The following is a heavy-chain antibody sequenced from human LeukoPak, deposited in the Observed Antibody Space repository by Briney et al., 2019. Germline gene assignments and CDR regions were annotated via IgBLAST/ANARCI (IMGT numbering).Heavy chain of an antibody. CDR1: GFTFSNAW. Sequence: GGSLRLSCAASGFTFSNAWMNWVRQAPGKGLEWVGRIKSKTDGGTTDYAAPVKGRFTISRDDSKNTLYLQMNSLKTEDTAVYYCTTGPFYCDSQLPDYWGQGTLVTVSS. V-gene: IGHV3-15*07. J-gene: IGHJ4*02. CDR2: IKSKTDGGTT. CDR3: TTGPFYCDSQLPDY. D-gene: IGHD3-22*01.